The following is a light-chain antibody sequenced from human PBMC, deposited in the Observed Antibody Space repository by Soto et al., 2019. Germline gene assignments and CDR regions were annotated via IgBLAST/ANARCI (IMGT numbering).Light chain of an antibody. CDR1: QTVSNN. V-gene: IGKV3-15*01. J-gene: IGKJ2*01. CDR3: QQYNNWPHT. Sequence: EVVVTQAPSTLSVSIGQRATLACRTSQTVSNNLAWYRQKPGQAPSLLIYGISTRATGLPARFSGAGSGTEFTLTISSLQSEDSAVYYCQQYNNWPHTFGQGTKLEIK. CDR2: GIS.